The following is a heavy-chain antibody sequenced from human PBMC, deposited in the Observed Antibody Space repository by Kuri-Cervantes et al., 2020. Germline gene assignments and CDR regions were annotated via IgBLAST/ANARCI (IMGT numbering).Heavy chain of an antibody. Sequence: SETLSLTCTVSGGSISTYYWSWIRQPPGKGLEWIGYIYHSGSTNHNPSLKSRVTISVDTSKNQFSLRLSSVTAADTAVYYCASGGWGFLPDNWFDPWGQGILVTVSS. D-gene: IGHD2-2*01. V-gene: IGHV4-59*01. J-gene: IGHJ5*02. CDR3: ASGGWGFLPDNWFDP. CDR2: IYHSGST. CDR1: GGSISTYY.